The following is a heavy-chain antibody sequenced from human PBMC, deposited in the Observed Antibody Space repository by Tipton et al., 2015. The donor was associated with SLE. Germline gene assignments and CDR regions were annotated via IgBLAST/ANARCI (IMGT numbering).Heavy chain of an antibody. J-gene: IGHJ3*02. CDR2: ISGSGGTT. V-gene: IGHV3-23*01. CDR3: ARKGRSGFDAFDI. D-gene: IGHD6-25*01. CDR1: GFTFNNYA. Sequence: GSLRLSCAASGFTFNNYAMNWVRQAPGKGLEWVSVISGSGGTTFYADSVKGRFTISRDNSRNMLYLQMNSLSAEDTAVYYCARKGRSGFDAFDIWGQGTMVTVSS.